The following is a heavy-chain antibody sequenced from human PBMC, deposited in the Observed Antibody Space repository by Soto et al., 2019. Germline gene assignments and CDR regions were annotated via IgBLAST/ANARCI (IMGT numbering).Heavy chain of an antibody. V-gene: IGHV4-34*01. J-gene: IGHJ5*02. Sequence: QVQLQQWGAGLLKPSETLSLTCAVYGGSFSGYYWSWIRQPPGKGLEWIGESNHSGSTNYNPSLKSRLTISVETSKNQFFLKLNSVTAADTAVFYCAGGGMYSSLSNNWFDPWGQGTLVTVSS. CDR3: AGGGMYSSLSNNWFDP. CDR2: SNHSGST. CDR1: GGSFSGYY. D-gene: IGHD6-6*01.